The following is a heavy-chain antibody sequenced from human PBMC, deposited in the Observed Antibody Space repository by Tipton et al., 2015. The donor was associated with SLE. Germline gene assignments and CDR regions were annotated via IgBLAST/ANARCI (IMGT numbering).Heavy chain of an antibody. J-gene: IGHJ6*03. CDR2: IYYSGTT. V-gene: IGHV4-59*08. CDR3: ARAPGLDRDYYYYYYMDV. D-gene: IGHD3/OR15-3a*01. CDR1: GGSISSYY. Sequence: TLSLTCTVSGGSISSYYWSWIRQPPGKGLEWIGYIYYSGTTNYNPSLKSRVTISVDTPKNQFSLRLSSVTAADTAVYYCARAPGLDRDYYYYYYMDVWGKGTTVTVSS.